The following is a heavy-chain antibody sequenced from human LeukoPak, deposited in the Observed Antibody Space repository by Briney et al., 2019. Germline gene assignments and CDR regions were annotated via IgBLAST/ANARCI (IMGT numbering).Heavy chain of an antibody. J-gene: IGHJ3*02. CDR3: AKVPFNYYDRIGYYPDAFDI. CDR2: IRYDGSNK. D-gene: IGHD3-22*01. V-gene: IGHV3-30*02. Sequence: PGGSLRLSCAASGFTFSSYGMHWVRQAPGKGLEWVAFIRYDGSNKYYADSVKGRFTISRDNSKNTLYLQMNSLRAEDTAVYYCAKVPFNYYDRIGYYPDAFDIWGQGTMVTVSS. CDR1: GFTFSSYG.